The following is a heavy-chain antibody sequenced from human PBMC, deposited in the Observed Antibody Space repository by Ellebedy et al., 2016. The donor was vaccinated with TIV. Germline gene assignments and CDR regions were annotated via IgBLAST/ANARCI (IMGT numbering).Heavy chain of an antibody. CDR3: AIQWELYD. CDR2: IRQGGSDK. Sequence: GESLKISCAASGFTFSDYTMNWVRQAPGKGLEWVAGIRQGGSDKYYVESVRGRFTISRDDAKNSLYLQMNSLRDEDTAVYYCAIQWELYDWGQGTPVTVSS. CDR1: GFTFSDYT. D-gene: IGHD1-26*01. V-gene: IGHV3-7*01. J-gene: IGHJ4*02.